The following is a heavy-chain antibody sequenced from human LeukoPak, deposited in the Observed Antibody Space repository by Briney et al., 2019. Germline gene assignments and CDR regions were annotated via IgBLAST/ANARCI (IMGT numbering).Heavy chain of an antibody. CDR3: AKGWYSSGYSYFDY. V-gene: IGHV3-53*01. CDR1: GFTVSSNY. CDR2: IYSGGST. Sequence: GGSLRLSCAASGFTVSSNYMSWVRQAPGKGLEWVSVIYSGGSTYYADSVKGRFTISRDNSKNTLYLQMNSLRAEDTAIYYCAKGWYSSGYSYFDYWGQGTLVTVSS. J-gene: IGHJ4*02. D-gene: IGHD3-22*01.